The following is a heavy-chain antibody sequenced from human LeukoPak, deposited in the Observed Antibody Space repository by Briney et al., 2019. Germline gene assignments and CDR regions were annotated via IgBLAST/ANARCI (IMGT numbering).Heavy chain of an antibody. D-gene: IGHD3-10*01. Sequence: PGGSLRLSCAASGFTVSSNYMSWVRQAPGKGLEWVSIIYSGGSTYYADSVKGRFTISRDNSKNTLYLQMNSLRAEDTAVYYCASPAQGSGSSAPIYYYYGMDVWGQGTTVTVSS. CDR1: GFTVSSNY. V-gene: IGHV3-53*01. J-gene: IGHJ6*02. CDR3: ASPAQGSGSSAPIYYYYGMDV. CDR2: IYSGGST.